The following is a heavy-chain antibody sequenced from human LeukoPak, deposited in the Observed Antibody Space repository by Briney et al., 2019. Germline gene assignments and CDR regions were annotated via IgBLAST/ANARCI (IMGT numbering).Heavy chain of an antibody. J-gene: IGHJ4*02. D-gene: IGHD2-15*01. CDR1: GYTFTSYY. V-gene: IGHV1-46*01. CDR3: ARDPDALGYCSGGSCPISDVY. CDR2: INPSGGST. Sequence: GASVKVSCKASGYTFTSYYMHWVRQAPGQGLEWMGIINPSGGSTSYAQKFQGRVTMTRDTSTSTVYMELSSLRSEDTAVYYCARDPDALGYCSGGSCPISDVYWGQGTLVTVSS.